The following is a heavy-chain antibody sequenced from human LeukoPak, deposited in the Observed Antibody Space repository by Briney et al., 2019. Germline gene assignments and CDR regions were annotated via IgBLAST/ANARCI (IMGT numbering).Heavy chain of an antibody. V-gene: IGHV4-34*01. CDR3: ARRRVTYCSSTSCKPGYYYYYGMDV. D-gene: IGHD2-2*01. J-gene: IGHJ6*02. CDR2: INHSGST. CDR1: GGSFSGYY. Sequence: KSSETLSLTCAVYGGSFSGYYWSWIRQPPGKGLEWIGEINHSGSTKYNPSLKSRVTISVDTSKNQFSLKLSSVTAADTAVYYCARRRVTYCSSTSCKPGYYYYYGMDVWGQGTAVTVSS.